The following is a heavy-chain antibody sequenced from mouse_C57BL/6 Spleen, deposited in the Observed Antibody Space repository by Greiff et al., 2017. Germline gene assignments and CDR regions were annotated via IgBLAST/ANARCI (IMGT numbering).Heavy chain of an antibody. J-gene: IGHJ3*01. Sequence: QVQLQQPGAELVMPGASVKLSCKASGYTFTSYWMHWVKQRPGQGLEWIGEIDPSDSYTNYNQKFKGKSTLTVDKSSSTAYMQLSSLTSEDSAVYYCASYDGSSSFAYWGQGTLVTVSA. CDR3: ASYDGSSSFAY. D-gene: IGHD1-1*01. V-gene: IGHV1-69*01. CDR2: IDPSDSYT. CDR1: GYTFTSYW.